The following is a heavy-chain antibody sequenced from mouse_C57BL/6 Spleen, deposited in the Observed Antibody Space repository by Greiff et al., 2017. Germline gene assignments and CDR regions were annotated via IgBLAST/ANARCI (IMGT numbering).Heavy chain of an antibody. CDR1: GFTFSDYG. CDR3: ARRDGYYPYYAMYY. J-gene: IGHJ4*01. V-gene: IGHV5-17*01. D-gene: IGHD2-3*01. Sequence: EVKLMESGGGLVKPGGSLKLSCAASGFTFSDYGMHWVRQAPEQGLEWVAYISSGSSTLYYADTVKGRFTIYRDNAKHTLFLQMTSLRSEDTAMYYCARRDGYYPYYAMYYWGQGASVTVSS. CDR2: ISSGSSTL.